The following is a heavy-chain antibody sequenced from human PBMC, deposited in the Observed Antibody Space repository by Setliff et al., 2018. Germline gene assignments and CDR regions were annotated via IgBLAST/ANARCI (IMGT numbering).Heavy chain of an antibody. Sequence: GASVKVSCKVSGYTLTKLPMHWVRQAPGKGLEWMGGFDFEDGETIYAHKFKGRVTMTEDESTSTAFMQLSSLRSEDTAVYYCVREGVDSRSSTDYRYYMDVWGKGTTVTVSS. CDR2: FDFEDGET. CDR1: GYTLTKLP. D-gene: IGHD3-22*01. J-gene: IGHJ6*03. CDR3: VREGVDSRSSTDYRYYMDV. V-gene: IGHV1-24*01.